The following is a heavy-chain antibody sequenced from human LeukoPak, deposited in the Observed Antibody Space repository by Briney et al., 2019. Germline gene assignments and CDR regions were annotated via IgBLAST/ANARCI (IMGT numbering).Heavy chain of an antibody. D-gene: IGHD2-21*02. CDR1: GYSFPNHR. J-gene: IGHJ3*02. CDR2: IFPGDSAT. V-gene: IGHV5-51*01. CDR3: ARKYGDGFDI. Sequence: GESLKISCQVSGYSFPNHRIVWVRQMPGKGLEWMGVIFPGDSATTYSPSFQGQVTISADKSINTAYLQWSSLKASDTAMYYCARKYGDGFDIWGQGTMVTVSS.